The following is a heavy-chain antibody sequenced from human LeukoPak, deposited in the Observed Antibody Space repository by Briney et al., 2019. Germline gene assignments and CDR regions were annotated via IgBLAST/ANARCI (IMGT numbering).Heavy chain of an antibody. CDR2: ISGDGGST. D-gene: IGHD3-3*01. CDR1: GFTFDDYA. Sequence: PGGSLRLSCAASGFTFDDYAMHWVRHAPGKGLEWVSLISGDGGSTYYADSVKGRFTISRNNSKNSLYLQMNSLRTEDTALYYYAKDQTEDEWSFDPWGQGTLVTVSS. J-gene: IGHJ5*02. V-gene: IGHV3-43*02. CDR3: AKDQTEDEWSFDP.